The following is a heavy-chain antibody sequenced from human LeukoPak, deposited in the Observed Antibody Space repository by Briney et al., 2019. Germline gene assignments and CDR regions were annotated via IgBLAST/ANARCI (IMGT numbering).Heavy chain of an antibody. V-gene: IGHV1-2*02. CDR2: INPNSGGT. Sequence: ASVKVSCKASGYTFTGYYMHWVRQAPGQGLEWMGWINPNSGGTNYAQKFQGRVTMTRDTSISTAYMELSRLRSDDTAVYYCARDRSSGYYTNDAFDIWGQGTMVTVSS. CDR3: ARDRSSGYYTNDAFDI. CDR1: GYTFTGYY. J-gene: IGHJ3*02. D-gene: IGHD3-22*01.